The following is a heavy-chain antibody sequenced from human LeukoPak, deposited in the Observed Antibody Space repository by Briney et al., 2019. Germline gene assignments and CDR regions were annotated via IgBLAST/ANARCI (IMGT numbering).Heavy chain of an antibody. D-gene: IGHD2-2*01. CDR1: GFTFSGYW. CDR2: INSDGSSR. J-gene: IGHJ4*02. V-gene: IGHV3-74*01. CDR3: ARGLSSTSWYV. Sequence: GGSLRLSCAGSGFTFSGYWMHWVRQAPGRGLVWVSRINSDGSSRDYADSVKGRFTISRDNAKNTLYLQMNSLRAEDTAVYYGARGLSSTSWYVWGQGALVTVSS.